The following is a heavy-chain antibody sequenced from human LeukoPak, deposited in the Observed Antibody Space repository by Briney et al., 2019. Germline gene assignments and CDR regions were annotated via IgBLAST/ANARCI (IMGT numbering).Heavy chain of an antibody. Sequence: GGSLRLSCAASGFTLSSYAMSWIRQAPGKGLEWVSAISDSGGTTYYADSVKGRFTISRDNSKNTLYLHMSSLRAEDTAVYYCAKDPKSGFDYWGQGTLVTVSS. V-gene: IGHV3-23*01. CDR3: AKDPKSGFDY. CDR2: ISDSGGTT. J-gene: IGHJ4*02. CDR1: GFTLSSYA. D-gene: IGHD3-10*01.